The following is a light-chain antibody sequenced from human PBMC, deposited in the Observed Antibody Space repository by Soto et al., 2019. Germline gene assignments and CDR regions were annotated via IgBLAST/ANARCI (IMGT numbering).Light chain of an antibody. CDR3: QQYGTSPIT. CDR2: GAS. V-gene: IGKV3-20*01. Sequence: ENVLTQSPGTLSLSPGERATLSCRASQTVSSYLTWYQQRPGQAPRLLIYGASKRATGIPDRFSGSGSGTDFPLTISRLESEDFALYYCQQYGTSPITFGQGTRVEIK. CDR1: QTVSSY. J-gene: IGKJ5*01.